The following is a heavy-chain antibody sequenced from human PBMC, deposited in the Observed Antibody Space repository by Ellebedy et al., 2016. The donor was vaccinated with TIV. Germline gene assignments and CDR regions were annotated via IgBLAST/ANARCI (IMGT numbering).Heavy chain of an antibody. Sequence: PGGSLRLSCAASGFTFSSYAMSWVRQAPGKGLEWVSAISGSGGSTYYADSVKGRFTIARDNSKHTRYLQMNSLRAEETAVYYGGKDPPGGVVAYFDYWGQGTLVTVSS. D-gene: IGHD2-15*01. CDR2: ISGSGGST. CDR1: GFTFSSYA. J-gene: IGHJ4*02. CDR3: GKDPPGGVVAYFDY. V-gene: IGHV3-23*01.